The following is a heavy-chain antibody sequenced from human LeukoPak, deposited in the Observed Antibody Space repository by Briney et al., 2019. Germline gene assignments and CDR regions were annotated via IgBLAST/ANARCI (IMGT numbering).Heavy chain of an antibody. D-gene: IGHD6-19*01. CDR1: GFTFSSYA. J-gene: IGHJ4*02. Sequence: GGSLRLSCAASGFTFSSYAMHWVRQAPGKGLEWVAVISYDGSNKYYADPVKGRFTISRDNSKNTLYLQVNSLRAEDTAVYYCARDQAGTPGYWGQGTLVTVSS. CDR3: ARDQAGTPGY. V-gene: IGHV3-30-3*01. CDR2: ISYDGSNK.